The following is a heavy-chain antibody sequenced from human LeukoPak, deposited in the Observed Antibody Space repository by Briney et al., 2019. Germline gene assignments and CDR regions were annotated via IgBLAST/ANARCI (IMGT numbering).Heavy chain of an antibody. CDR1: GYSFTDYW. CDR2: IYPGDSDT. V-gene: IGHV5-51*01. D-gene: IGHD3-22*01. J-gene: IGHJ1*01. Sequence: GESLQISCKGSGYSFTDYWIGWVRQMPGKGLEWMGIIYPGDSDTKYSPSFQGQVTISADKSISTAYLHWSSLKASDTAMYYCARPSDYYDSSGISFHHWGRGTLVTVSS. CDR3: ARPSDYYDSSGISFHH.